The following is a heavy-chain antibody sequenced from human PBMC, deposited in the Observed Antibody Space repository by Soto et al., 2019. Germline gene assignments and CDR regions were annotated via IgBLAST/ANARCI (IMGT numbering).Heavy chain of an antibody. D-gene: IGHD1-1*01. CDR2: IIPILGTA. J-gene: IGHJ5*02. CDR3: ARNWPNTWFDP. V-gene: IGHV1-69*12. Sequence: QVQLVQSGAEVKKPGSSVKVSCKASGGTFSSYAISWVRQAPGQGLEWMGGIIPILGTANYSQKCQGRVTIAADESTSTAYMEMSSLRSEHTAVYYCARNWPNTWFDPWGQGTLVTVSS. CDR1: GGTFSSYA.